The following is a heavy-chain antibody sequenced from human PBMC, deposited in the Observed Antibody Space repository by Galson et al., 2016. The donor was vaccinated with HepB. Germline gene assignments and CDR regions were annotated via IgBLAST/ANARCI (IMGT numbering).Heavy chain of an antibody. D-gene: IGHD3-3*01. V-gene: IGHV3-23*01. J-gene: IGHJ6*02. Sequence: SLRLSCAASGFTFSNYAMTWVRQAPGKGLEWVSAISGSGDNTYYADSVRGRFTVSRDNSKNTLYLQMNSLRAEDTAIYYCAKKIARHPTRPTLEWISQYYYYYGMDVWGQGTTVTVSS. CDR2: ISGSGDNT. CDR1: GFTFSNYA. CDR3: AKKIARHPTRPTLEWISQYYYYYGMDV.